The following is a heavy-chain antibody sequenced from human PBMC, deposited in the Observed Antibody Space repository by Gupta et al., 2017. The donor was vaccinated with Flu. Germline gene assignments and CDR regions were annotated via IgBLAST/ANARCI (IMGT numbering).Heavy chain of an antibody. V-gene: IGHV3-23*01. J-gene: IGHJ6*02. CDR3: AKANYYDSSAYFEYYYGLDV. Sequence: EVQLLASGGVLVHPGGSLRRTCAAPGFTLCISAMSWVRQAPGKGLEWVSGITGSGGNTYYADSVKGRFTNSRDNSKNTLYLQMNSLRAEDTAVYHCAKANYYDSSAYFEYYYGLDVWGQGTTVTVSS. CDR1: GFTLCISA. CDR2: ITGSGGNT. D-gene: IGHD3-22*01.